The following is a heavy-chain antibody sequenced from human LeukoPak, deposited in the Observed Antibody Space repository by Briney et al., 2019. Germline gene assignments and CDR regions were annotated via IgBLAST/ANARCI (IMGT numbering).Heavy chain of an antibody. D-gene: IGHD3-22*01. CDR2: INWNGGST. CDR1: GFTFDDYG. V-gene: IGHV3-20*04. Sequence: PGGSLRLSCAASGFTFDDYGMSWVRQAPGKGLEWVSGINWNGGSTGYADSVKSRFTISRDNAKNSLYLQMNSLRAEDTALYYCARGLDSGGYYDAFDIWGQGTMVTVSS. CDR3: ARGLDSGGYYDAFDI. J-gene: IGHJ3*02.